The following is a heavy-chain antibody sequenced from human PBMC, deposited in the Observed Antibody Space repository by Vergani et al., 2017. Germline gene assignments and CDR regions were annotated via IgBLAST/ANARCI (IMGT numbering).Heavy chain of an antibody. D-gene: IGHD4-17*01. J-gene: IGHJ3*02. CDR1: GFTFSDYY. CDR3: ARAGGDYENAFDI. V-gene: IGHV3-11*06. Sequence: QVQLVESGGGVVQPGRSLRLSCAASGFTFSDYYMSWIRQAPGKGLEWVSYISSSSSYTNYADSVKGRFTISRDNAKNSLYLQMNSLRAEDTAVYYCARAGGDYENAFDIWGQGTMVTVSS. CDR2: ISSSSSYT.